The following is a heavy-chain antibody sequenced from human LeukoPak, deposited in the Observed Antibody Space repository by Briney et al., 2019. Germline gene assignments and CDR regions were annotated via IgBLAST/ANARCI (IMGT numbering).Heavy chain of an antibody. CDR2: ISSSSSYI. V-gene: IGHV3-21*05. D-gene: IGHD4-17*01. CDR1: GFTFSSYE. CDR3: ASGIYDYGDHNWFDP. J-gene: IGHJ5*02. Sequence: GGSLRLSCAASGFTFSSYEMNWVRQAPGKGLEWVSYISSSSSYIYYADSVKGRFTISRDNAKNSLYLQMDSLRAEDTAVYYCASGIYDYGDHNWFDPWGQGTLVTVSS.